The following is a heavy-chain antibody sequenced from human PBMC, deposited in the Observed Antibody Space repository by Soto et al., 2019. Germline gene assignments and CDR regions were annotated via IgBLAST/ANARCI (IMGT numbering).Heavy chain of an antibody. Sequence: SETLSLTCTVSGGSISSYYWSWIRQPPGEGLEWIGYIYYSGSTNYNPSLKSRVTISVDTSKNQFPLRLSSVTAADTAVYYCARGSDFWSGDSMDYWGQGTLVTVSS. J-gene: IGHJ4*02. D-gene: IGHD3-3*01. CDR1: GGSISSYY. CDR3: ARGSDFWSGDSMDY. CDR2: IYYSGST. V-gene: IGHV4-59*01.